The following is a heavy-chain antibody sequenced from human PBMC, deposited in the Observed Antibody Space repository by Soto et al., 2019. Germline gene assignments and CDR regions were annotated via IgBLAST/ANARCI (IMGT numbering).Heavy chain of an antibody. D-gene: IGHD3-3*01. Sequence: QFQLVQSGAEVKKPGASVKVSCKASGYTFTSYGISLVRQAPGQGLEWMGWISAYNGNTNYAQKLQGRVTMTTDTSTRTAYMELRSLRSDDTAVYYCARDPAYSDWWSGVNNWFDPWGQGTLVTVSS. J-gene: IGHJ5*02. CDR2: ISAYNGNT. CDR1: GYTFTSYG. V-gene: IGHV1-18*04. CDR3: ARDPAYSDWWSGVNNWFDP.